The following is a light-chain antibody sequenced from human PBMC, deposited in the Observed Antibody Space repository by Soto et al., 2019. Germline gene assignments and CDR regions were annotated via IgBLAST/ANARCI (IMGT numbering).Light chain of an antibody. CDR1: NSDAGGYNY. Sequence: QSVLTQPPSASGSPGQSVTISCTGTNSDAGGYNYVSWYQQYPGKAPKLIIYEVNERPSGVPDRFSGSKSGNTASLTVSGLQTADEADYYCSSYAGSNWYVFGTGTKVTV. J-gene: IGLJ1*01. CDR3: SSYAGSNWYV. CDR2: EVN. V-gene: IGLV2-8*01.